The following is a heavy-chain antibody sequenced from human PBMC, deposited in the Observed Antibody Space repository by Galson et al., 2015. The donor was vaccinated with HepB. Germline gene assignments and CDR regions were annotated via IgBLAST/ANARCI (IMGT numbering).Heavy chain of an antibody. V-gene: IGHV3-7*03. J-gene: IGHJ4*02. CDR3: ARGDDNFAGSGYFSFDL. D-gene: IGHD3-22*01. CDR1: GFSINKYW. Sequence: SLRLSCAGSGFSINKYWMSWVRQAPGKGLEWVANIKHDGSETTYVDSVKGRFTISRDHARHSLYLQMNSLRADDTAFYYCARGDDNFAGSGYFSFDLWGQGTLVTVSS. CDR2: IKHDGSET.